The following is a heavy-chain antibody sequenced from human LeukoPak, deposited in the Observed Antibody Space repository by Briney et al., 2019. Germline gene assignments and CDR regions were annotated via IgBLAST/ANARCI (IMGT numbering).Heavy chain of an antibody. CDR2: ISGSGGST. D-gene: IGHD3-10*01. CDR1: GFTFSSYA. V-gene: IGHV3-23*01. J-gene: IGHJ4*02. Sequence: GESLRLSCAASGFTFSSYAMSWVRQAPGKGLEWVSAISGSGGSTYYADSVKGRFTISRDNSKNTLYLQMNSLRAEDTAVYYCASNQGITMVRGSKYPGYWGQGTLVTVSS. CDR3: ASNQGITMVRGSKYPGY.